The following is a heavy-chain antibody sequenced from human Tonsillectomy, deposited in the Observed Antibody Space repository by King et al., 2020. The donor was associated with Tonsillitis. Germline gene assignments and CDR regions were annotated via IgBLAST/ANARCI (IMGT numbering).Heavy chain of an antibody. CDR2: IYYSGST. CDR3: ARAGGGGYGGDYYSYYCMDV. V-gene: IGHV4-59*01. Sequence: QLQESGPGLVKPSETLSLTCTVSGGSISSYYWNWIRQPPGKGLEWIGYIYYSGSTNHNPSLKSRVTISVDTSKNQFSLKLSSVTAADTAVYYCARAGGGGYGGDYYSYYCMDVWGQGTTVTVSS. CDR1: GGSISSYY. J-gene: IGHJ6*02. D-gene: IGHD5-12*01.